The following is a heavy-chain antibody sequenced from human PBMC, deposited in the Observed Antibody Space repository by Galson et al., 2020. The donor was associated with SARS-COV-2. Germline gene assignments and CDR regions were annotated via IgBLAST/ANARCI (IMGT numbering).Heavy chain of an antibody. CDR2: ISSGTNYA. J-gene: IGHJ3*01. V-gene: IGHV3-11*06. CDR3: ARANNYGDPQGGDVAFDV. D-gene: IGHD4-17*01. Sequence: GSLRLSCAASGFTFTDHYMNWIRQAPGKGLEWVSYISSGTNYADYADSVKGRFTVSRDNPKNSLYLQMNSLRVEDTAVYYCARANNYGDPQGGDVAFDVWGQGTMVTVSS. CDR1: GFTFTDHY.